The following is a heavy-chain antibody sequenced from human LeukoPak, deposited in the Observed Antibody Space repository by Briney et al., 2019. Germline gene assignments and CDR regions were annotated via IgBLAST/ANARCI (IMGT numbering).Heavy chain of an antibody. V-gene: IGHV3-33*03. CDR3: AKDDSGTFDY. J-gene: IGHJ4*02. CDR2: IWYDGSKE. Sequence: PGGSLRLSCAASGFSFSSYGMHWVRQAPGKGLEWVAVIWYDGSKEHYVDSVKGRFTISRDNAKNTVFLQMNSLRVEDSDVYYCAKDDSGTFDYWGQGIPVIVSS. CDR1: GFSFSSYG. D-gene: IGHD5-12*01.